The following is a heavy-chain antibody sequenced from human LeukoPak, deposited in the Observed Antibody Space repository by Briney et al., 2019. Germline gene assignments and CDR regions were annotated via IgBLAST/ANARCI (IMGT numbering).Heavy chain of an antibody. D-gene: IGHD1-26*01. V-gene: IGHV3-33*06. J-gene: IGHJ4*02. CDR1: GFTFSSYG. CDR2: IWDDGGSK. CDR3: AKPTRGSGSFLIDF. Sequence: GGSLRLSCAASGFTFSSYGMHWARQAPGKGLEWVAVIWDDGGSKYYGDSVKGRFTISRDNSKNTLYLQMNSLRAEDTAVYYCAKPTRGSGSFLIDFWGQGTLVTVSS.